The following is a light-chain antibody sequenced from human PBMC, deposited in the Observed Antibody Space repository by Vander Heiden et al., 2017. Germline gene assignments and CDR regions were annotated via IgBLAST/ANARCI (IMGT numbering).Light chain of an antibody. J-gene: IGKJ2*01. Sequence: DIQMTQSPSTLSASVGDKVTITCRASQSISIYLNWYQQRPGKAPELLISGASSLHNGVPSRFSGSGSGTVFTLTINSLQPDDFATYYCQQSYRTPYTFGQGSNLEIK. V-gene: IGKV1-39*01. CDR1: QSISIY. CDR2: GAS. CDR3: QQSYRTPYT.